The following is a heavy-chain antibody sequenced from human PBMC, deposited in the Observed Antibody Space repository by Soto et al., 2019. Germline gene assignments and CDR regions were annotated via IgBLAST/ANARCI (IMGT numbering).Heavy chain of an antibody. V-gene: IGHV4-39*01. CDR2: IYYSGST. D-gene: IGHD2-21*02. CDR3: ARRWGQLQSPEYYFDY. Sequence: SETLSLTCTVSGGSISSSSYYWGWIRQPPGKGLEWIGSIYYSGSTYYNPSLKSRVTISVDTSKNQFSLKLSSVTAADTAVYYCARRWGQLQSPEYYFDYWGQGTLVTVSS. J-gene: IGHJ4*02. CDR1: GGSISSSSYY.